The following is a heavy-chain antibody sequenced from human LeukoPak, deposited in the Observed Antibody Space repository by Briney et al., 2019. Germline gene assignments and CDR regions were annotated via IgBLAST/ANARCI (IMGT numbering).Heavy chain of an antibody. D-gene: IGHD5-24*01. Sequence: GGSLRLSCAASGFTFSSYSMNWVRQAPGKGLEWVSYISSSSSTIYYADSVKGRFTISRDNAKNSLYLQMNSLRAEDTAVYYCARDSSEMATSFDYWGQGTLVTVSS. CDR1: GFTFSSYS. CDR2: ISSSSSTI. CDR3: ARDSSEMATSFDY. V-gene: IGHV3-48*04. J-gene: IGHJ4*02.